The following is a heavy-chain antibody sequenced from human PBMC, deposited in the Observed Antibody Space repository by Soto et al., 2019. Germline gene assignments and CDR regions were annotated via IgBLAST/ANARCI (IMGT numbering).Heavy chain of an antibody. Sequence: GASVKVSCKASGGTFSSYAISWVRQAPGQGLEWMGGIIPIFGTANYAQKFQGRVTITADESTSTAYMELSSLRSEDTAVYYCARSGSYRTWFDPWGQGTLLTVGS. V-gene: IGHV1-69*13. CDR2: IIPIFGTA. CDR3: ARSGSYRTWFDP. J-gene: IGHJ5*02. CDR1: GGTFSSYA. D-gene: IGHD1-26*01.